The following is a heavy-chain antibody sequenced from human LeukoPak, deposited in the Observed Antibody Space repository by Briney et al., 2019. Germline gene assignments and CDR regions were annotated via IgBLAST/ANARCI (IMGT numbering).Heavy chain of an antibody. V-gene: IGHV1-8*01. Sequence: GASVKVSCKASGYTFTSYDINWVRQATGQGLEWMGWMNPNSGNTGYAQKFQGRATMTRNTSISTAYMELSSLRSEDTAVYYCARFNYATYATHAFDIWGQGTMVTVSS. CDR1: GYTFTSYD. J-gene: IGHJ3*02. CDR3: ARFNYATYATHAFDI. CDR2: MNPNSGNT. D-gene: IGHD1-7*01.